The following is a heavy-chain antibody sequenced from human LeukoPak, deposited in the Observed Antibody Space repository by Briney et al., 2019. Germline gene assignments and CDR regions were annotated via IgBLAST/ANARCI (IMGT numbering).Heavy chain of an antibody. CDR1: GFTFSSYV. Sequence: GGSLRLSCASSGFTFSSYVMTWVRQAPGKGLEWVSTISGSGGSTSYADSVKGRFTISRDDSKNTLCLQMNSLRAEDTAVYYCAKDRTPSIWGRGTLVTVSS. J-gene: IGHJ2*01. CDR3: AKDRTPSI. V-gene: IGHV3-23*01. D-gene: IGHD2-15*01. CDR2: ISGSGGST.